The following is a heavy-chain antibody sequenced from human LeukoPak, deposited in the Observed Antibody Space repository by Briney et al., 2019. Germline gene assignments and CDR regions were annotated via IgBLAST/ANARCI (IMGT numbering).Heavy chain of an antibody. CDR3: ARSYYGSGSYCSG. D-gene: IGHD3-10*01. Sequence: PGRSLRLSCAASGFTFSSYAMYWVRQAPGKGLEWVAVISYDGSNKYYADSVKGRFTISRDNSKNTLNLQMNSLRAEDTAVYYCARSYYGSGSYCSGWGQGTLVTVSS. CDR1: GFTFSSYA. CDR2: ISYDGSNK. J-gene: IGHJ4*02. V-gene: IGHV3-30-3*01.